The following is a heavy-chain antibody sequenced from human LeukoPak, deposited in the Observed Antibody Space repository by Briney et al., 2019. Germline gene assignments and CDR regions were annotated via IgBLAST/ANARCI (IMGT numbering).Heavy chain of an antibody. CDR3: ARPEHRAVAGRLDY. Sequence: SQTLSLTCTVSGGSISGATYYWSWIRQPAGKGLEWIGHIQTSGSTNYNPSLKSRVTISVDTSKNQFSLKLSSVTAADTAVYYCARPEHRAVAGRLDYWGQGTLVTVSS. D-gene: IGHD6-19*01. CDR2: IQTSGST. J-gene: IGHJ4*02. CDR1: GGSISGATYY. V-gene: IGHV4-61*09.